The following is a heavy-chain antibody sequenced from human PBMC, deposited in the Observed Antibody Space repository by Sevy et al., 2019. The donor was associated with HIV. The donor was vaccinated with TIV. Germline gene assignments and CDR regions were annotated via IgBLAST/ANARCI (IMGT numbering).Heavy chain of an antibody. CDR3: ARVRVGAPTHRLSGGFPDY. V-gene: IGHV1-18*01. J-gene: IGHJ4*02. Sequence: ASVKVSCKASGYTFTSYGISWVRQAPGQGLEWMGWISAYNGNTNYAQKLQGRVTMTTDTSTSTAYMELRSLRSDDTAVYYCARVRVGAPTHRLSGGFPDYWGQGTLVTVSS. CDR1: GYTFTSYG. D-gene: IGHD1-26*01. CDR2: ISAYNGNT.